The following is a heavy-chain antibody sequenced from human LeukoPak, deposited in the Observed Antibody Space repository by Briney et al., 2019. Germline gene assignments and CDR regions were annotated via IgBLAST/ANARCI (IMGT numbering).Heavy chain of an antibody. CDR2: IIPILGIA. D-gene: IGHD6-19*01. CDR1: GGTFSSYA. V-gene: IGHV1-69*04. Sequence: GASVKVPCKASGGTFSSYAISWVRQAPGQGLEWMGRIIPILGIANYAQKFQGRVTITADKSTSTAYMELSSLRSEDTAVYYYARDRAGSGSDYWGQGTLVTVSS. J-gene: IGHJ4*02. CDR3: ARDRAGSGSDY.